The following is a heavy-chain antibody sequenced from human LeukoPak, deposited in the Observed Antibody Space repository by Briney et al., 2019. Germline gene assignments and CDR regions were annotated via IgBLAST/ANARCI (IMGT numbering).Heavy chain of an antibody. CDR1: GGSISSYY. J-gene: IGHJ4*02. CDR2: IYTSGST. V-gene: IGHV4-4*09. Sequence: SETLSLTCTVSGGSISSYYWSWIRQPLGKGLEWIGYIYTSGSTNFNPSLKSRVTISVDTSKNQFSLKLSSVTAADTAVYYCARTNYDSSGYYHLIWGQGTLVTVSS. D-gene: IGHD3-22*01. CDR3: ARTNYDSSGYYHLI.